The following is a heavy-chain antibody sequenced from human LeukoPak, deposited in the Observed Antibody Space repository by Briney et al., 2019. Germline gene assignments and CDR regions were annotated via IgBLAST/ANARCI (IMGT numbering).Heavy chain of an antibody. Sequence: ASVKVSCKASGYTFTSYEINWVRQVTGQGLEWMGWMNPNSGNTGYAQKFQGRVTTTRNTSRSTAYMELSSLRSEDTAVYYCARRVRDYYDSSGPTPFDYWGQGTLVPVSS. CDR3: ARRVRDYYDSSGPTPFDY. V-gene: IGHV1-8*01. D-gene: IGHD3-22*01. CDR2: MNPNSGNT. CDR1: GYTFTSYE. J-gene: IGHJ4*02.